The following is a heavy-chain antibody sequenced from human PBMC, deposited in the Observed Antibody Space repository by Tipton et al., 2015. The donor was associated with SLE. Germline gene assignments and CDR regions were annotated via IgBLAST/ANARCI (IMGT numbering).Heavy chain of an antibody. V-gene: IGHV4-59*01. J-gene: IGHJ6*03. CDR2: IYYSGST. D-gene: IGHD5-18*01. CDR1: GGSISSYY. CDR3: ARAAGSSFGYNYYYMDD. Sequence: TLSLTCIVSGGSISSYYWSWIRQPPGKGLEWIGYIYYSGSTNYNPSLKSRVTMSVDTSKNQFSLKLSSVTAADTAVYYCARAAGSSFGYNYYYMDDWGKGTTVTVSS.